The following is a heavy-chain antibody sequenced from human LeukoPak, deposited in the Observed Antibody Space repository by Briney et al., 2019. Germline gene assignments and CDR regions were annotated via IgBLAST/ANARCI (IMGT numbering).Heavy chain of an antibody. Sequence: ASVKVSCKASGYTFTSYYMHWVRQAPGQGLEWMGIINPSGGSTSYAQKFQGRVTITADESTSTAYMELSSLRSADTAVYYCARVVPTTLMNYFDYWGQGTRVTVSS. D-gene: IGHD5-12*01. CDR1: GYTFTSYY. CDR2: INPSGGST. CDR3: ARVVPTTLMNYFDY. J-gene: IGHJ4*02. V-gene: IGHV1-46*01.